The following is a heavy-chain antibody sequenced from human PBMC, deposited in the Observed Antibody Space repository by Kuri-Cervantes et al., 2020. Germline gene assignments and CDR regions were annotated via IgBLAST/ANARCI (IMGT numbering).Heavy chain of an antibody. Sequence: GGSLRLSCAASGFTFGNYAMSWVRQAPGKGLEWVAVIWYDGSNKYYADSVKGRFTISRDNSKNTLYLQMNSLRAEDTAVYYCARDRPADYWGQGTLVTVSS. CDR1: GFTFGNYA. D-gene: IGHD6-6*01. J-gene: IGHJ4*02. CDR3: ARDRPADY. V-gene: IGHV3-33*08. CDR2: IWYDGSNK.